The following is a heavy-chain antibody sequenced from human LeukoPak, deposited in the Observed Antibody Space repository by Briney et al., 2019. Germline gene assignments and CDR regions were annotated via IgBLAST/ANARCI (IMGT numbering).Heavy chain of an antibody. Sequence: GGSLRLSCAASGFTFGDYAMSWVRQAPGKGLEWVSAFSGTGGTRYYADSVKGRFTISRDDSKNTLYLQMKSLRAEDTAVYYCAKGRFYFDYWGQRTVVTASS. CDR1: GFTFGDYA. V-gene: IGHV3-23*01. J-gene: IGHJ4*02. CDR2: FSGTGGTR. CDR3: AKGRFYFDY.